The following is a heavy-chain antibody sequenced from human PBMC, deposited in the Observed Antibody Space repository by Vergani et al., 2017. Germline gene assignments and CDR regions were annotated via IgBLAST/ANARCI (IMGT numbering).Heavy chain of an antibody. V-gene: IGHV4-39*07. D-gene: IGHD2-15*01. CDR1: GGSISSSSYY. J-gene: IGHJ3*02. CDR3: ARDGCSGGSCYAGGAFDI. Sequence: QLQLQESGPGLVKPSETLSLTCTVSGGSISSSSYYWGWIRQPPGKGLEWIGSIYYSGSTYYNPSLKSRVTISVDTSKNQFSLKLSSVTAADTAVYYCARDGCSGGSCYAGGAFDIWGQGTMVTVSS. CDR2: IYYSGST.